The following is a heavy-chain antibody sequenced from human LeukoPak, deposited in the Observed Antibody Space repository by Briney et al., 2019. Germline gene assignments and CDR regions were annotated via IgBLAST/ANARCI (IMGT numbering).Heavy chain of an antibody. CDR2: IKPDGTTK. V-gene: IGHV3-7*03. CDR1: GFPFSSCS. J-gene: IGHJ4*02. CDR3: ARSIPYGTTWYGRSDY. Sequence: GGSLRLSCAASGFPFSSCSMTWVRQAPGKGLEWVANIKPDGTTKFYVDSVKGRFTISRDNALNSLYLQMNSLRAEDTAIYYCARSIPYGTTWYGRSDYWGQGTLVTVSS. D-gene: IGHD6-13*01.